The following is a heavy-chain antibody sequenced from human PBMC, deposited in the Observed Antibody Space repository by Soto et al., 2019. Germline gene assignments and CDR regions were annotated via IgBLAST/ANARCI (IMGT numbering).Heavy chain of an antibody. V-gene: IGHV1-69*01. CDR1: GGTFSSYA. J-gene: IGHJ6*02. Sequence: QVQLVQSGAEVKKPGSSVKVSCKASGGTFSSYAISWVRQAPGQGLEWMGGIIPISETTNYAQKFQGRVTITGDESKSTAYMELSSLRSEDTAVYYCARSQGSSTSLEIYYYYYYGMDVWGQGPTVTVS. D-gene: IGHD2-2*01. CDR3: ARSQGSSTSLEIYYYYYYGMDV. CDR2: IIPISETT.